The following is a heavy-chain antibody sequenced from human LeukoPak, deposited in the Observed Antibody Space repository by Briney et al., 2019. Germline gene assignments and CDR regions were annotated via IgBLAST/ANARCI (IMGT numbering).Heavy chain of an antibody. CDR3: ARGRELSPTRRLNWFDP. CDR1: GFTFSSYS. V-gene: IGHV3-21*01. J-gene: IGHJ5*02. Sequence: PGGSLRLSCAVSGFTFSSYSMNWVRQAPGKGLEWVSSISSSSSYIYYADSVKGRFTISRDNAKNSLYLQMNSLRAEDTAVYYCARGRELSPTRRLNWFDPWGQGTLVTVSS. D-gene: IGHD1-26*01. CDR2: ISSSSSYI.